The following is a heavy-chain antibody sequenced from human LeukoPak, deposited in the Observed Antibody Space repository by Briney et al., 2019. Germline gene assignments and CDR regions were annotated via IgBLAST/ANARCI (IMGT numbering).Heavy chain of an antibody. CDR3: ARVRSVLTPGHASGWYELENYYYYMDV. J-gene: IGHJ6*03. CDR2: IIPILGIA. D-gene: IGHD6-19*01. CDR1: GGTFSSYA. Sequence: GASVKVSCKASGGTFSSYAISWVRQAPGQGLEWMGRIIPILGIANYAQKFQGRVTITADKSTSTAYMELSSLRSEDTAVSYCARVRSVLTPGHASGWYELENYYYYMDVWGKGTTVTVSS. V-gene: IGHV1-69*04.